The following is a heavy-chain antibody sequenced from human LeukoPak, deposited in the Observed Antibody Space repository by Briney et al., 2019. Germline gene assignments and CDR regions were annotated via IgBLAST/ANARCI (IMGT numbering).Heavy chain of an antibody. J-gene: IGHJ3*02. CDR2: IYYSGST. CDR1: GGSISSGGYY. CDR3: ARVTAAAGMLFDI. Sequence: PSGTLSLTCTVSGGSISSGGYYWSWIRQHPGKGLEWIGYIYYSGSTYYNPSLKSRVTISVDTSKNQFSLKLSSVTAADTAVYYCARVTAAAGMLFDIWGQGTMVTVSS. D-gene: IGHD6-13*01. V-gene: IGHV4-31*03.